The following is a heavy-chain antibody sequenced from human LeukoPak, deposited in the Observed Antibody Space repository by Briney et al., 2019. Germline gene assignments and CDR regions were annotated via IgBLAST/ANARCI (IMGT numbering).Heavy chain of an antibody. J-gene: IGHJ5*02. D-gene: IGHD3-22*01. V-gene: IGHV1-69*06. CDR1: GGTFSSYA. CDR2: IIPIFGTA. Sequence: SVTVSCKASGGTFSSYAISWVRQAPGQGLEWMGGIIPIFGTANYAQKFQGRVTITADKSTSTAYMELSSLRSEDTAVYYCARKVPNDSSGYYYRGQFDPWGQGTLVTVSS. CDR3: ARKVPNDSSGYYYRGQFDP.